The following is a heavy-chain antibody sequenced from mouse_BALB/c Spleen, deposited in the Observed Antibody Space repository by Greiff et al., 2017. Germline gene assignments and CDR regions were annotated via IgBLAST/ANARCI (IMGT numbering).Heavy chain of an antibody. CDR2: IRNKANGYTT. Sequence: EVKLVESGGGLVQPGGSLRLSCATSGFTFTDYYMSWVRQPPGKALEWLGFIRNKANGYTTEYSASVKGRFTISRDNSQSILYLQMNTLRAEDSATYYCARANWALDYWGQGTTLTVSS. CDR3: ARANWALDY. D-gene: IGHD4-1*01. V-gene: IGHV7-3*02. J-gene: IGHJ2*01. CDR1: GFTFTDYY.